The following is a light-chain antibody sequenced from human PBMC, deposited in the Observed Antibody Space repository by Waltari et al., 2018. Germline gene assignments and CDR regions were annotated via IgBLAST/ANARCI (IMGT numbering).Light chain of an antibody. CDR2: KAS. V-gene: IGKV1-5*03. CDR1: QSISTW. J-gene: IGKJ1*01. CDR3: QQYNSVLWT. Sequence: DVQMTQYPSTLSASVGDRVTITFRASQSISTWLAWYQQKAGKAPKVLIYKASSLESGVQSRFSGSGSGTEFTLTISSLQPDDFATYYCQQYNSVLWTFGQGTKVEIK.